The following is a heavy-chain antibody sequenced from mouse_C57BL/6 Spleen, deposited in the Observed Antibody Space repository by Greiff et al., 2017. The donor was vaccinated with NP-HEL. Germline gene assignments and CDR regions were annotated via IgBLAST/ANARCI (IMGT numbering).Heavy chain of an antibody. CDR3: ARRITTVVEGYFDV. D-gene: IGHD1-1*01. Sequence: VQLQQSGAELVKPGASVKISCKASGYAFSSYWMNWVKQRPGKGLEWIGQIYPGDGDTNYNGKFKGKATLTADKSSSTDYMQLSSLTSEDSAVYFCARRITTVVEGYFDVWGTGTTVTVSS. V-gene: IGHV1-80*01. J-gene: IGHJ1*03. CDR1: GYAFSSYW. CDR2: IYPGDGDT.